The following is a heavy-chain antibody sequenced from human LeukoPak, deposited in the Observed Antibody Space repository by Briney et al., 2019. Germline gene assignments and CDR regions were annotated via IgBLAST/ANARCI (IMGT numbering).Heavy chain of an antibody. V-gene: IGHV4-39*07. D-gene: IGHD6-13*01. CDR1: GGSIRSSYYY. CDR3: ARDSSSWYDGYGMDV. Sequence: PSETLSLTCTVSGGSIRSSYYYWGWIRQPPGKGLEWIGSIYDSGSTYYNPSLKSRVTISVDTSKNQFSLKLSSVTAADTAVYYCARDSSSWYDGYGMDVWGQGTTVTVSS. J-gene: IGHJ6*02. CDR2: IYDSGST.